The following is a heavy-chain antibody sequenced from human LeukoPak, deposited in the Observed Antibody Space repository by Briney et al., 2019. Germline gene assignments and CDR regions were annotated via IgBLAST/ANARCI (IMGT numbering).Heavy chain of an antibody. V-gene: IGHV3-74*01. CDR1: GFTFSSYW. J-gene: IGHJ4*02. Sequence: GGSLRLSCAASGFTFSSYWMHWVRQAPGKGLVWVSRINGDESVTNYADSVKGRFTISRDNAKNTLYLQMNSLRAEDTAVYFCARDLGSGGSCYRNWGQGTLVTVSS. D-gene: IGHD2-15*01. CDR3: ARDLGSGGSCYRN. CDR2: INGDESVT.